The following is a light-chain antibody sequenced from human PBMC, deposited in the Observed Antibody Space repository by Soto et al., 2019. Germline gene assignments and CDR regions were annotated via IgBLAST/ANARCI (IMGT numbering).Light chain of an antibody. CDR3: QQRSIWPLT. Sequence: IHITQSPSSLSASVGVIVTFASLASQGISNYLAWYQQKPGKVPKLLIYAASTLQSGVPSRFSGSGSGTDFTLTISSLQPEDVATYYCQQRSIWPLTFGGGTKVDIK. CDR1: QGISNY. J-gene: IGKJ4*01. CDR2: AAS. V-gene: IGKV1-27*01.